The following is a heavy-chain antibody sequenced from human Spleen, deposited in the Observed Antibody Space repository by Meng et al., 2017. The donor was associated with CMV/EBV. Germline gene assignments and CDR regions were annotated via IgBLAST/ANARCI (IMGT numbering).Heavy chain of an antibody. J-gene: IGHJ4*02. CDR3: AKCLDFWSGYFPGRFDY. V-gene: IGHV3-30*02. Sequence: GGSLRLSCAASGFTFSSCGMHWVRQAPGKGLEWVAFIRFDGSNEYYADSVKGRFTISRDNSKNTLYLQMISLRPEDTAIYYCAKCLDFWSGYFPGRFDYWGQGMMVTVSS. CDR1: GFTFSSCG. D-gene: IGHD3-3*01. CDR2: IRFDGSNE.